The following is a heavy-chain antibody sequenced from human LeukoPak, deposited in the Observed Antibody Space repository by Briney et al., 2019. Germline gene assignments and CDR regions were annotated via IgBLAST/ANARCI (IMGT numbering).Heavy chain of an antibody. CDR2: IIPISGTA. CDR1: GGTFSSYA. D-gene: IGHD3-3*01. J-gene: IGHJ6*03. V-gene: IGHV1-69*05. Sequence: SVKVSCKASGGTFSSYAISWVRQAPGQGLEWMGGIIPISGTANYAQKFQGRVTITTDESTSTAYMELSSLRSEDTAAYYCARGTTIFGVVTAPYYYYMDVWGKGTTVTVSS. CDR3: ARGTTIFGVVTAPYYYYMDV.